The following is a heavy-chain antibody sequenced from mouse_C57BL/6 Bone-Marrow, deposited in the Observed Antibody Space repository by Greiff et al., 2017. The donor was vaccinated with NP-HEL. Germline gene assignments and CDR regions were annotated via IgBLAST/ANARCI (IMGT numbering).Heavy chain of an antibody. J-gene: IGHJ3*01. CDR3: ARSVIYYGNYWFAY. V-gene: IGHV1-64*01. CDR1: GYTFTSYW. CDR2: IHPNSGST. D-gene: IGHD2-1*01. Sequence: QVQLQQSGAELVKPGASVKLSCKASGYTFTSYWMHWVKQRPGQGLEWIGMIHPNSGSTNYIEKFKSTATLTVDKSSSTAYMQRISLTSEDTAVYCCARSVIYYGNYWFAYWGQGTLVTVSA.